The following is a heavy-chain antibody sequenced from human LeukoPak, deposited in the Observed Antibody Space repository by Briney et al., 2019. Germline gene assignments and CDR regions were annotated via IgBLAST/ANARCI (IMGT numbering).Heavy chain of an antibody. CDR2: IYYSGST. CDR3: ARGKAARLKRVAFDI. CDR1: GGSISSYY. Sequence: PSETLSLTCTVSGGSISSYYWSWIRQPPGKGLEWIGYIYYSGSTNYNPSLKSRVTISVDTSKNQFSLKLSSVTAADTAVYYCARGKAARLKRVAFDIWGQGTMVTVSS. V-gene: IGHV4-59*01. D-gene: IGHD6-6*01. J-gene: IGHJ3*02.